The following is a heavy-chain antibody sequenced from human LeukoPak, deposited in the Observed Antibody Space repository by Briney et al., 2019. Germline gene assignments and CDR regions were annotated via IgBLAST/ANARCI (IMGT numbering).Heavy chain of an antibody. CDR1: GYTFTSYA. V-gene: IGHV7-4-1*02. D-gene: IGHD6-19*01. J-gene: IGHJ4*02. CDR2: INTNTGNP. CDR3: ARVGPPLGAAVAGTLDY. Sequence: ASVKVSCKASGYTFTSYAMNWVRQAPGQGLEWMGWINTNTGNPTYAQGFTGRFVFSLDTSVSTAYLQISSLKAEDTAVYYCARVGPPLGAAVAGTLDYWGQGTLVTVSS.